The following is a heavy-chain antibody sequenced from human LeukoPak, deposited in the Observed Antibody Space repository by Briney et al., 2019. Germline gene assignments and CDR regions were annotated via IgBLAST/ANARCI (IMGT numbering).Heavy chain of an antibody. J-gene: IGHJ5*02. Sequence: SETLSLTCAVYGGSFSGYYWSWIRQPPGRGLEWIGSIYYSGSTYYNPSLKSRVTISVDTSKNQFSLKLSSVTAANTAVYYCARSPYSMYPAREIDPWGQGTLVTVSS. CDR3: ARSPYSMYPAREIDP. V-gene: IGHV4-34*01. D-gene: IGHD2/OR15-2a*01. CDR2: IYYSGST. CDR1: GGSFSGYY.